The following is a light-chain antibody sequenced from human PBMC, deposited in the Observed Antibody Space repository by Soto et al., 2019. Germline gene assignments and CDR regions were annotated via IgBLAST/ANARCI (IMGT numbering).Light chain of an antibody. V-gene: IGKV1-5*03. CDR2: KAS. Sequence: DIQMTQFPSTLTGSVGDRVTITCRASQTISSWLAWYQQKPGKAPKLLIYKASTLKSGVPSRFSGSGSGTEFTLTISSLQPDDFATYCCQHYNSYSEAFGQGTKV. CDR3: QHYNSYSEA. J-gene: IGKJ1*01. CDR1: QTISSW.